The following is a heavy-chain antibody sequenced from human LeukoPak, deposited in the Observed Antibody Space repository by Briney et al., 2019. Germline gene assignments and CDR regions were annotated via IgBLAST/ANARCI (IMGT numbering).Heavy chain of an antibody. CDR2: ISYDGSNK. CDR1: GFTFSTYA. Sequence: GGSLRLSCAASGFTFSTYAMHWVRQAPGKGLEWVAVISYDGSNKYYADSVKGRFTISRDNSKNTLYLQMNSLRPEDTAVYYCARSRGYFGASLHADYFDYWGQGTLVTVSS. CDR3: ARSRGYFGASLHADYFDY. D-gene: IGHD3-10*01. J-gene: IGHJ4*02. V-gene: IGHV3-30*04.